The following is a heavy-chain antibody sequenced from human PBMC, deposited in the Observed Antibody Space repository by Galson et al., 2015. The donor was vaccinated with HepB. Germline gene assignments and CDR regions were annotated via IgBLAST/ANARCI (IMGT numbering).Heavy chain of an antibody. CDR1: GFTFSSYG. J-gene: IGHJ4*02. CDR3: ARDFLAHAYHPSLDY. Sequence: SLRLSCAASGFTFSSYGMHWVRQAPGKGLEWVAVIWYDGSNKYYADSVKGRFTISRDNSKNTLYLQMNSLRAEDTAVYYCARDFLAHAYHPSLDYWGQGTLVTVSS. CDR2: IWYDGSNK. D-gene: IGHD3-3*01. V-gene: IGHV3-33*01.